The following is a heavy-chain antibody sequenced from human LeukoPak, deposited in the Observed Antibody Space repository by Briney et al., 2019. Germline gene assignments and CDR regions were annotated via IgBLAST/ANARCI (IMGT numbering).Heavy chain of an antibody. CDR2: TNTDGRTT. D-gene: IGHD5-24*01. V-gene: IGHV3-74*01. J-gene: IGHJ4*02. CDR3: ARIEDGDAAFDS. Sequence: GGSLRLSCAASGFTFKTYWMHWVRQAPGEGLVWISRTNTDGRTTSYADSVKGRFTISRDNAKNMVYLQMNSLRVEDTAVYYCARIEDGDAAFDSWGQGTLVTVSS. CDR1: GFTFKTYW.